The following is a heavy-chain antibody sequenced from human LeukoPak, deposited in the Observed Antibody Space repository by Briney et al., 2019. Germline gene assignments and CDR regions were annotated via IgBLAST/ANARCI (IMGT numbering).Heavy chain of an antibody. CDR2: INPNSGGT. Sequence: GASVKVSCKASGYTFTGYYMHWVRQAPGQGLEWMGRINPNSGGTNYAQKFQGRVTMTRDTSISTAYMELSRLRSGDTAVYCCARDYYDSSGYADAFDIWGQGTMVTVSS. V-gene: IGHV1-2*06. CDR3: ARDYYDSSGYADAFDI. D-gene: IGHD3-22*01. CDR1: GYTFTGYY. J-gene: IGHJ3*02.